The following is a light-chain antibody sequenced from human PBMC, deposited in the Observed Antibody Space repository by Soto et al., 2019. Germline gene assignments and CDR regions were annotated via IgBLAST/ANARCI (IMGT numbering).Light chain of an antibody. CDR1: QSISTW. V-gene: IGKV1-5*03. CDR3: QQYKNYPFT. Sequence: DIQMTQSPSTLSASVGDRVTITCRASQSISTWLAWYQQKPGKAPKVLIYQASGLKNGVPSRFSGGGSGTEVTLTISSLQPDDFANYSCQQYKNYPFTFGPGTKV. J-gene: IGKJ3*01. CDR2: QAS.